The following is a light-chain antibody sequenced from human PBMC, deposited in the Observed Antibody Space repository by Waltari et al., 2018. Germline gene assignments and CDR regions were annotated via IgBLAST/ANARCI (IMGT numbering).Light chain of an antibody. CDR3: LQSYSLSLFT. J-gene: IGKJ3*01. CDR2: ATS. Sequence: DIQVTQSPSSLSASVGDRVTITCRASQSMSSFLNWYQQKPGKAPSRLISATSNLQSGVPSRFSGSGSGADCTLTINSLQPEDFATYYCLQSYSLSLFTFGPGTRVDIK. CDR1: QSMSSF. V-gene: IGKV1-39*01.